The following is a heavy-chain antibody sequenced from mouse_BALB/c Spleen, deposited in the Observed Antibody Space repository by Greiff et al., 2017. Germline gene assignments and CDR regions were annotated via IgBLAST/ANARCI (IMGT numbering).Heavy chain of an antibody. J-gene: IGHJ3*01. CDR3: ASEIYDGLGGCAY. V-gene: IGHV5-6*01. Sequence: EVQGVESGGDLVKPGGSLKLSCAASGFTFSSYGMSWVRQTPDKRLEWVATISSGGSYTYYPDSVKGRFTISRDNAKNTLYLQMSSLKSEDTAMYYCASEIYDGLGGCAYWGQGTLVTVS. CDR1: GFTFSSYG. D-gene: IGHD2-3*01. CDR2: ISSGGSYT.